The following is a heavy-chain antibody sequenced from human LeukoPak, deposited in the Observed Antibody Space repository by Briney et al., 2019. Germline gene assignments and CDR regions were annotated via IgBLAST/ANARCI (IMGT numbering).Heavy chain of an antibody. CDR2: INPNSGGA. CDR1: GYTFSDYY. Sequence: RASVKVSCKASGYTFSDYYIHWVRQAPGQGLEWMGWINPNSGGADYAQKFQGRVTMTRDTSINTAYMDLSRLTSDDTAVYYCARDRVPSYAFFDYWGQGTLVTVSS. D-gene: IGHD2-2*01. V-gene: IGHV1-2*02. J-gene: IGHJ4*02. CDR3: ARDRVPSYAFFDY.